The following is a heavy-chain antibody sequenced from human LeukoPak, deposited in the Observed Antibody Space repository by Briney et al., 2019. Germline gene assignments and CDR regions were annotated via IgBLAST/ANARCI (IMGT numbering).Heavy chain of an antibody. V-gene: IGHV4-34*01. Sequence: SETLSLTCAVYGGSFSGYYWSWIRQPPGKGLEWIGEINHSGSTNYNPSLKSRVTIPVDTSKNQFSLKLSSVTAADTAVYYCARGSNLAADDYWGQGTLVTVSS. D-gene: IGHD2-15*01. CDR1: GGSFSGYY. CDR2: INHSGST. CDR3: ARGSNLAADDY. J-gene: IGHJ4*02.